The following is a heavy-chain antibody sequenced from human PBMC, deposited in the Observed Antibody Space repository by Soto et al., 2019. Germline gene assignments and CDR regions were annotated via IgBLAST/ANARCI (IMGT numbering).Heavy chain of an antibody. J-gene: IGHJ4*02. Sequence: ASVKVSFKASGGTFSSYTISWVRQAPGQGLEWMGRIIPILGIANYAQKFQGRVTITADKSTSTVYMELSSLRSEDTAVYYCARESRGEDGPMVRGVNFDYWGQGTLVTVSS. D-gene: IGHD3-10*01. V-gene: IGHV1-69*04. CDR1: GGTFSSYT. CDR2: IIPILGIA. CDR3: ARESRGEDGPMVRGVNFDY.